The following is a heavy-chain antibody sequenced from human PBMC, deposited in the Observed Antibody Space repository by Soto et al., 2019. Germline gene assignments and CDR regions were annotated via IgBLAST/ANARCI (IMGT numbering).Heavy chain of an antibody. J-gene: IGHJ4*02. Sequence: QVQLQQWGAGLLKPSETLSLTCAVYGGSFSGYYWSWIRQPPGKGLEWIGEINHSGSTNYNPSLKSRVPISVDPSKNQFSLKLSSVTAADTAVYSGARGGGSSLDYSGQGTLFTVSS. CDR3: ARGGGSSLDY. V-gene: IGHV4-34*01. CDR2: INHSGST. CDR1: GGSFSGYY. D-gene: IGHD6-13*01.